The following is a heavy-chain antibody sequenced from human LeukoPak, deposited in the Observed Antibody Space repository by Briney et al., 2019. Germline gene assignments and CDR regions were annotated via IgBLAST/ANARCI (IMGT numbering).Heavy chain of an antibody. D-gene: IGHD6-13*01. CDR2: ISWNSGSI. CDR3: AKDISGRFTAAGYFDY. V-gene: IGHV3-9*01. J-gene: IGHJ4*02. Sequence: GVSLRLSCAASGVTFDDYAMHWVRQVPGKGLEWVSGISWNSGSIGYADSVKGRFTISRDNAKNSLYLQMNSLRAEDTALYYCAKDISGRFTAAGYFDYWGQGTLVTVSS. CDR1: GVTFDDYA.